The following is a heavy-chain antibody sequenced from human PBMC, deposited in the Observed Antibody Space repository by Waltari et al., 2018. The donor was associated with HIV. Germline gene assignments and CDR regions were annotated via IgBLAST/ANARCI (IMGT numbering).Heavy chain of an antibody. CDR2: INHSGST. CDR1: GGSFSGYY. D-gene: IGHD3-22*01. CDR3: ARGNKVVIRYFDY. J-gene: IGHJ4*02. V-gene: IGHV4-34*01. Sequence: QVQLQQWGAGLLKPSETLSLTCAVYGGSFSGYYWRWLRQPPGKGLEWIGEINHSGSTNYNPSLKSRVTISVDTSKNQFSLKLSSVTAADTAVYYCARGNKVVIRYFDYWGQGTLVTVSS.